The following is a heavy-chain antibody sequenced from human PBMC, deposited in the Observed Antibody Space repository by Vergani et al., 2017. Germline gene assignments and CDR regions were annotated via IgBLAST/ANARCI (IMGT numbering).Heavy chain of an antibody. D-gene: IGHD5-24*01. CDR1: GFTFSSYW. Sequence: EVQLVESGGGLVQPGGSLRLSCAASGFTFSSYWMSWVRQAPGKGLEWVANIKQDGSEKYYVVSVKGRFTISRDNAKNSLYLQMNSLRAEDTAVYYCARVGRLMATITYYYYGMDVWGQGTTVTVSS. CDR3: ARVGRLMATITYYYYGMDV. J-gene: IGHJ6*02. V-gene: IGHV3-7*01. CDR2: IKQDGSEK.